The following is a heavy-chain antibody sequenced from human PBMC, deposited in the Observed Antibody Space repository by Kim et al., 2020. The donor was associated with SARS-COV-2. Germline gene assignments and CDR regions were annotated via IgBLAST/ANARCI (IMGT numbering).Heavy chain of an antibody. J-gene: IGHJ4*02. Sequence: NANTGHTTYAQKFQGRVTVTRDTSISTAYMELSRLTSDDTAIYYCTREDYWGQGTLVTVSS. CDR2: NANTGHT. CDR3: TREDY. V-gene: IGHV1-2*02.